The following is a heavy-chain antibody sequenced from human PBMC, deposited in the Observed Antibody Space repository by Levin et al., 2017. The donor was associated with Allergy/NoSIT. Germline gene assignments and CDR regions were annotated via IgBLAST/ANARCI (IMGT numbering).Heavy chain of an antibody. Sequence: NSSETLSLTCAVYGGSFSGYYWSWIRQPPGKGLEWIGEINHSGSTNYNPSLKSRVTISVDTSKNQFSLKLSSVTAADTAVYYCAGRARYGDYVGLASGYFQHWGQGTLVTVSS. V-gene: IGHV4-34*01. J-gene: IGHJ1*01. D-gene: IGHD4-17*01. CDR2: INHSGST. CDR3: AGRARYGDYVGLASGYFQH. CDR1: GGSFSGYY.